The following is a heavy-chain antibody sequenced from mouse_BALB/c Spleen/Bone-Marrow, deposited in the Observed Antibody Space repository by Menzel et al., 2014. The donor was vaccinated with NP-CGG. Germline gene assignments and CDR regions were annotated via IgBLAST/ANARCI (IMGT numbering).Heavy chain of an antibody. J-gene: IGHJ2*01. V-gene: IGHV1-7*01. CDR3: AREDKGYRYDGPFDY. D-gene: IGHD2-14*01. CDR2: INPSTGYT. Sequence: QVQLKESGAELAKPGASVKMSCKASGYTFTSYWMHWVKQRPGQGLEWIGYINPSTGYTEYNQKFKDKATLTADKSSSTAYMQLSSLTSEDSAVYYRAREDKGYRYDGPFDYWGQGTTLTVSS. CDR1: GYTFTSYW.